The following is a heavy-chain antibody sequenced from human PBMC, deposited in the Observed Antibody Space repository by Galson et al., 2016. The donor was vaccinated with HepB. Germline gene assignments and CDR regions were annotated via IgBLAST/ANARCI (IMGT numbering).Heavy chain of an antibody. J-gene: IGHJ4*02. CDR3: AREGIVAVTFDY. CDR2: IKQDGSDK. V-gene: IGHV3-7*01. CDR1: GFTFSSYS. D-gene: IGHD5-18*01. Sequence: SLRLSCAASGFTFSSYSMNWVRQAPGKGLEWVSNIKQDGSDKYYGDSVKGRFTISRDNAKNSLYLQMNSLRAEDTAMYYCAREGIVAVTFDYWGQGALVTVSS.